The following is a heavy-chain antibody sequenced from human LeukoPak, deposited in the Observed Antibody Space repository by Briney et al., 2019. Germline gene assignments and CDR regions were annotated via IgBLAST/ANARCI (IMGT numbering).Heavy chain of an antibody. CDR1: GFTFTNYA. CDR3: AKVPYSDYGSGRPPFMDV. D-gene: IGHD3-10*01. Sequence: GGSLRLSCVASGFTFTNYAMSWIRQAPGKGLEWVSTISSTGSDTYYADSVRGRFTISRDNSENTLFLQMNNLRAEDTAIHYCAKVPYSDYGSGRPPFMDVWGQGTAVAVSS. V-gene: IGHV3-23*01. J-gene: IGHJ6*02. CDR2: ISSTGSDT.